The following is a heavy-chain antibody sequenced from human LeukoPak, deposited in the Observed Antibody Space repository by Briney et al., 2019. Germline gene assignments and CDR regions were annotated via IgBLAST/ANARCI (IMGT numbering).Heavy chain of an antibody. J-gene: IGHJ4*02. D-gene: IGHD2-2*01. CDR1: GYSFTDYY. V-gene: IGHV1-2*02. Sequence: ASVKVSCKASGYSFTDYYIHWVRQAPGQGLEWMGWIKPNIGDTNYVEKFQGRVTMTRDTSINTAYMELSRLRSDDTAVYYCARDLFGIVVVPAAMGYWGQGTLVTV. CDR2: IKPNIGDT. CDR3: ARDLFGIVVVPAAMGY.